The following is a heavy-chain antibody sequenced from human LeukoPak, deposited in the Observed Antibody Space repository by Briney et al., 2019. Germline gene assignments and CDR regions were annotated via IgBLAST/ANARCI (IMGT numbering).Heavy chain of an antibody. J-gene: IGHJ4*02. Sequence: GGSLRLSCAASGFTFSSYGMSWVRQAPGKGLEWVSAISGSGGSTYYADSVKGRFTISRDNSKNTLYLQMNSLKTEDTAVYYCTRRGSYDDYWGQGTLVTVSS. CDR2: ISGSGGST. CDR3: TRRGSYDDY. CDR1: GFTFSSYG. D-gene: IGHD1-26*01. V-gene: IGHV3-23*01.